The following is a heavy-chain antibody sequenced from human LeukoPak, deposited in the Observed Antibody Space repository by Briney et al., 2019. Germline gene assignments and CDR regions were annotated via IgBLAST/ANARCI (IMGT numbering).Heavy chain of an antibody. Sequence: GALRLSCAASGFSVRSNYISWVRQAPGKGLEWVSMIYSDGSIFHADSVKGRFTMSRDNSRNTLDLQMNSLRVEDTAVYFCARDRRRLRGMNGDGDAFDIWGQGAMVTVSS. D-gene: IGHD1-1*01. J-gene: IGHJ3*02. CDR1: GFSVRSNY. V-gene: IGHV3-53*01. CDR2: IYSDGSI. CDR3: ARDRRRLRGMNGDGDAFDI.